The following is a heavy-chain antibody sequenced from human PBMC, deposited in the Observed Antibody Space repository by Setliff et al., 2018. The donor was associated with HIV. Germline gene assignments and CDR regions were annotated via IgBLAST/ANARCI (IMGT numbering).Heavy chain of an antibody. D-gene: IGHD3-3*01. V-gene: IGHV4-4*02. J-gene: IGHJ6*03. CDR2: IYQSGTT. Sequence: KPSETLSLTCEVSGGSISSTKWWNWVRQPPGKGLEWIGEIYQSGTTNYNPTLKSQVTISMDTSKNQFSLELSSATAADTALYYCARTITTFGVIGRGGRMDVWGKGTTVTV. CDR1: GGSISSTKW. CDR3: ARTITTFGVIGRGGRMDV.